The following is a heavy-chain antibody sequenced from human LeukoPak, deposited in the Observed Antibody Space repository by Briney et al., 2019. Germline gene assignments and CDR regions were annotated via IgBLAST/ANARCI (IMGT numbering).Heavy chain of an antibody. V-gene: IGHV4-59*01. CDR3: ARGAVVIALSFDT. CDR2: IYYSGST. D-gene: IGHD2-21*01. J-gene: IGHJ3*02. Sequence: SETLSLTCTVSGGSISSYYWSWIRQPPGKGLEWIGYIYYSGSTNYNPSLKSRVTISVDTSKNQFSLKLSSVTAADTAVYYCARGAVVIALSFDTWGQGTMVTVSS. CDR1: GGSISSYY.